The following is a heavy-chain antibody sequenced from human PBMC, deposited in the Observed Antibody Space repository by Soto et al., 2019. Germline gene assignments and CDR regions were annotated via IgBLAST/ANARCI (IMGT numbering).Heavy chain of an antibody. CDR3: ARIRYCGCDYSPGYCYYGMDV. CDR2: IDSDDDK. J-gene: IGHJ6*02. Sequence: SGPTLVNPTQTLTLTCTFSGFSLSTSGMCVSWIRQPPGKAVEWLALIDSDDDKYYSTSLKTRLTISKDTSKNQVVLTMTNMDPVDTATYYCARIRYCGCDYSPGYCYYGMDVWGQGTLVTVSS. D-gene: IGHD2-21*02. CDR1: GFSLSTSGMC. V-gene: IGHV2-70*01.